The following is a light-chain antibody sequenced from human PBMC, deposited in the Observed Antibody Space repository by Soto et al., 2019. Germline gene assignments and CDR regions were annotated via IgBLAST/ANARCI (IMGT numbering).Light chain of an antibody. CDR2: GAS. J-gene: IGKJ1*01. CDR1: QTVSSSY. V-gene: IGKV3D-20*02. CDR3: QQRTSWPPWT. Sequence: EIVLTHSPGTLSLSPGERATLSCSASQTVSSSYLAWYQQRPGQAPRLLMYGASSRATGIPDRFSGSGSGTDFTLTISSLEPEDFAVYYCQQRTSWPPWTFGQGTKVDIK.